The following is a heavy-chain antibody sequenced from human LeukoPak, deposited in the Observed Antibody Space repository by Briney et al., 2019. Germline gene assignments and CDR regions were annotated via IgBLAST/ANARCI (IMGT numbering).Heavy chain of an antibody. CDR1: GGSISSYY. V-gene: IGHV4-59*01. D-gene: IGHD2-21*01. Sequence: PSETLSLTRTVSGGSISSYYWSWIRQPPGKGLEWIGYIYYSGSTNYNPSLKSRVTISVDTSKNQFSLKLSSVTAADTAVYYCARESPVIDAFDIWGQGTMVTVSS. J-gene: IGHJ3*02. CDR2: IYYSGST. CDR3: ARESPVIDAFDI.